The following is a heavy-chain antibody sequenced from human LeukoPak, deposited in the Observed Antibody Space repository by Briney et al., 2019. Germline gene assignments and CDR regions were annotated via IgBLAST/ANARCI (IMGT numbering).Heavy chain of an antibody. V-gene: IGHV3-9*01. D-gene: IGHD1-1*01. CDR1: GFTFAGYA. CDR2: ISRNSRSI. Sequence: GGCLRLSCAASGFTFAGYAIRSVRQAPGKGLESVSGISRNSRSIRYADSVKGRFTISRDNAKNSLYLQMNSLRAEDTALYYCAKEGTYAKNWFDPWGQGTLVTVSS. CDR3: AKEGTYAKNWFDP. J-gene: IGHJ5*02.